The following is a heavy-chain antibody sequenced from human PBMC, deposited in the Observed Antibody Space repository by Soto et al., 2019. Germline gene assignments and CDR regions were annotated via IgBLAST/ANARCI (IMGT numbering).Heavy chain of an antibody. CDR1: GYTLTANY. CDR3: ARPPVPLSDCYYFDS. CDR2: INPSGST. D-gene: IGHD2-21*02. J-gene: IGHJ4*02. V-gene: IGHV1-2*02. Sequence: QVQLVQSGAELKKPGASLKVSCKASGYTLTANYLHWVRQAPGQGLEWMGRINPSGSTNYAQRFQGRVTMTWDASLNTAYLELSSLKSEDMAVYYCARPPVPLSDCYYFDSWGQGTLVTVSS.